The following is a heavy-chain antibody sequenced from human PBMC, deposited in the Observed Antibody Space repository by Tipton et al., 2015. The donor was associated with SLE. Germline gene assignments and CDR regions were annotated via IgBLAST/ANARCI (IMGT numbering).Heavy chain of an antibody. CDR3: ARDTAHYGSGDGAFDI. CDR1: DGSISSGGYY. J-gene: IGHJ3*02. CDR2: NYYSGST. Sequence: TLSLTCTVSDGSISSGGYYWSWIRQHPGKGLEWIGYNYYSGSTYYNPPLKSRVTISVDTAKNQFSLKLSSVTAADTAVYYCARDTAHYGSGDGAFDIWGQGTMVTVSS. D-gene: IGHD3-10*01. V-gene: IGHV4-31*03.